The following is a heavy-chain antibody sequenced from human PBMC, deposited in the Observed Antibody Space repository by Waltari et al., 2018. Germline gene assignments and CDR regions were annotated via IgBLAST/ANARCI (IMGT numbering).Heavy chain of an antibody. D-gene: IGHD1-7*01. J-gene: IGHJ4*02. Sequence: EAQLVESGGGSVKPGESLRLSCVGSGFHFNPACLGWVRQAPGKGLEWLGRIKPLAGGLRVDYAAPVRGRFTISRDDSRNTLYLHMSSLKTEDTAVYYCAWPSAWELRNYFDYWGQGTLVVVSS. CDR2: IKPLAGGLRV. V-gene: IGHV3-15*01. CDR3: AWPSAWELRNYFDY. CDR1: GFHFNPAC.